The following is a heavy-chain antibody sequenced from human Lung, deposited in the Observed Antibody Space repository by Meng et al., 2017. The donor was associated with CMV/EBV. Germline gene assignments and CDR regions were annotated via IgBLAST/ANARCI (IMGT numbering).Heavy chain of an antibody. CDR1: GGSISSSSYY. V-gene: IGHV4-39*07. CDR2: IYYSGST. Sequence: SXTLSLTCTVSGGSISSSSYYWGWIRQPPGKGLEWIGSIYYSGSTYYNPSLKSRVTISVDTSKNQFSLKLSSVTAADTAVYYCARDLKSYCSSTSCYINWFDPWGQG. CDR3: ARDLKSYCSSTSCYINWFDP. D-gene: IGHD2-2*02. J-gene: IGHJ5*02.